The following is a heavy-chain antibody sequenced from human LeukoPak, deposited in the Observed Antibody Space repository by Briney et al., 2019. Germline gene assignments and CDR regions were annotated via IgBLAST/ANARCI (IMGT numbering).Heavy chain of an antibody. CDR3: AKSPETPGAFDI. Sequence: GGSLRLSCAASGFTFSSYAMHWVRQAPGKGLEWVAVISYDGSNKYYADSVKGRFTISRDNSKNTLYLQMNSLRAEDTAVYYCAKSPETPGAFDIWGQGTMVTVSS. CDR2: ISYDGSNK. V-gene: IGHV3-30*04. J-gene: IGHJ3*02. CDR1: GFTFSSYA.